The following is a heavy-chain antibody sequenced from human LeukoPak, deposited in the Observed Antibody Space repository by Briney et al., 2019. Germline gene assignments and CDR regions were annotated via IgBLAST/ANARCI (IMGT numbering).Heavy chain of an antibody. CDR3: ARCGSYEGWFDP. CDR1: GGSISSYY. J-gene: IGHJ5*02. Sequence: SETLSLTCNVSGGSISSYYWTWIRQPPGKGLEWIGNIYDRGSTNYNPSLKSRVSISVDTSKNQFSLKLSSVTAADTAVYYCARCGSYEGWFDPWGQGTLVTVSS. CDR2: IYDRGST. D-gene: IGHD3-10*01. V-gene: IGHV4-59*08.